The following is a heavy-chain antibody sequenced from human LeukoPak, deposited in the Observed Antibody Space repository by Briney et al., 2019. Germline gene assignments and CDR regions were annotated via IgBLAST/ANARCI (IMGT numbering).Heavy chain of an antibody. CDR2: IKSKTDGGTT. CDR3: TTEERVSSGYCSGGSCYIDY. D-gene: IGHD2-15*01. J-gene: IGHJ4*02. Sequence: GGSLRLSCAASAFTFSNAWMNWVRQAPGKGLEWVGRIKSKTDGGTTDYAAPVKGRCIISRDDSKNTLYLQMNSLKTEDTAVYYCTTEERVSSGYCSGGSCYIDYWGQGTLVTVSS. V-gene: IGHV3-15*01. CDR1: AFTFSNAW.